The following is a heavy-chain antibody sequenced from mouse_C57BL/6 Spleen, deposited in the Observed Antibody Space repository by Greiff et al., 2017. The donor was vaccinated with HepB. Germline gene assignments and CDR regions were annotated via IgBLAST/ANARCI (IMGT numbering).Heavy chain of an antibody. V-gene: IGHV1-26*01. Sequence: EVQLQQSGPELVKPGASVKISCKASGYTFTDYYMNWVKQSHGKSLEWIGDINPNNGGTSYNQKFKGKATLTVDKSSSTAYMELRSLTSEDSAVYYCARSEDYDRPNFDYWGQGTTLTVSS. J-gene: IGHJ2*01. CDR1: GYTFTDYY. CDR2: INPNNGGT. D-gene: IGHD2-4*01. CDR3: ARSEDYDRPNFDY.